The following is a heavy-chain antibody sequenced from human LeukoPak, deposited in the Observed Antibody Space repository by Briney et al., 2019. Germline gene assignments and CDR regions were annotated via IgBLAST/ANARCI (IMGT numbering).Heavy chain of an antibody. CDR3: AKGLSASGRFNAFDI. D-gene: IGHD3-3*01. CDR2: ISGSGGST. V-gene: IGHV3-23*01. CDR1: GFTFSSYA. Sequence: PGGSLRLSCAASGFTFSSYAMSWVRQAPGKGLEWVSAISGSGGSTYYADSVKGRFTISRDNSKNTLYLQMNSLRVDDTAVYHCAKGLSASGRFNAFDIWGQGTMVTVSS. J-gene: IGHJ3*02.